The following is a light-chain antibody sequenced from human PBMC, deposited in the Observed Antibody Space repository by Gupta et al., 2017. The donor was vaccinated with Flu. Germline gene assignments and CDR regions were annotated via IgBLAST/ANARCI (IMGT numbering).Light chain of an antibody. J-gene: IGKJ2*01. V-gene: IGKV3-20*01. CDR1: QSVSSSY. CDR2: TAS. CDR3: QQYGSSPGT. Sequence: ASQSVSSSYLAWYQQKPGQAPRRLIYTASSRATGIPDRFSGSGSGTDFTLTISRLEPEDFAVYYCQQYGSSPGTFGQGTKLEIK.